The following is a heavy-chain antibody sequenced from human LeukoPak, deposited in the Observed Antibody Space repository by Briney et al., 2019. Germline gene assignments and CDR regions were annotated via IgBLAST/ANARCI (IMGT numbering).Heavy chain of an antibody. J-gene: IGHJ4*02. CDR1: GFTFSSYS. CDR3: ARDLVRTWVAGFDY. D-gene: IGHD6-19*01. CDR2: ISSSSSYI. Sequence: GGSLRLSCAASGFTFSSYSMNWVRQAPGKGLEWVSSISSSSSYIYYADSVKGRFTISRDNAKNSLYLQMNSLRAEDTAVYYCARDLVRTWVAGFDYWGQGTLVTVSS. V-gene: IGHV3-21*01.